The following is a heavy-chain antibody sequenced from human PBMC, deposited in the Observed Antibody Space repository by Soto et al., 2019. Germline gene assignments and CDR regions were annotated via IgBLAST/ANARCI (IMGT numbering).Heavy chain of an antibody. Sequence: PSETLSLTCTVSGGSISSSSYYWSWIRQPPGKGLEWIGYIYYSVNTNYNPSLKSRVTMSVDTSKNQFSLKLSSVTAADTAVYYCARHPVYSTGWQIDYWGQGTLVTVSS. J-gene: IGHJ4*02. D-gene: IGHD6-19*01. V-gene: IGHV4-61*05. CDR2: IYYSVNT. CDR3: ARHPVYSTGWQIDY. CDR1: GGSISSSSYY.